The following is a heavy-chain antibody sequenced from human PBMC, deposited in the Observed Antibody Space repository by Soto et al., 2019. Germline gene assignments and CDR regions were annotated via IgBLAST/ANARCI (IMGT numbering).Heavy chain of an antibody. CDR3: ARDRYSYDSRAYQGVDWYFDL. D-gene: IGHD3-22*01. CDR1: GFTFNNYG. V-gene: IGHV3-33*01. J-gene: IGHJ2*01. Sequence: GGSLRLSCAASGFTFNNYGMRWVCQAPGKGLEWVAVIWYDGSHESYADSVKGRFTISRDNSKNTLYLQMNSLRAEDTAVYYCARDRYSYDSRAYQGVDWYFDLWGRGTLVTVSS. CDR2: IWYDGSHE.